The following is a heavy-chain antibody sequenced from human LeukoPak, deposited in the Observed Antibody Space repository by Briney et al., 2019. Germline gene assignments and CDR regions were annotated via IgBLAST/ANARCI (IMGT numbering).Heavy chain of an antibody. CDR2: INHSGST. V-gene: IGHV4-34*01. CDR3: ARKQQLDYYFDY. J-gene: IGHJ4*02. CDR1: GGSFSGYY. Sequence: PSETLSLTCAVYGGSFSGYYWSWIRQPPGKGLEWIGEINHSGSTYYNPSLKSRVTISVDTSKNQFSLKLSSVTAADTAVYYCARKQQLDYYFDYWGQGTLVTVSS. D-gene: IGHD6-13*01.